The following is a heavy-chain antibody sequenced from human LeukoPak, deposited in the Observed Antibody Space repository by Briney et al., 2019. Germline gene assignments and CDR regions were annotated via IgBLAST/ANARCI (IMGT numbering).Heavy chain of an antibody. D-gene: IGHD6-13*01. V-gene: IGHV3-21*04. CDR3: ARSIPYGTTWYGRSDY. CDR1: GFTFSSYS. J-gene: IGHJ4*02. Sequence: GGSLRLSCAAPGFTFSSYSMNWVRQAPGKGLEWVSSISSSSTYIYYADSVKGRFTISRDNALNSLYLQMNSLRAEDTAIYYCARSIPYGTTWYGRSDYWGQGTLVTVSS. CDR2: ISSSSTYI.